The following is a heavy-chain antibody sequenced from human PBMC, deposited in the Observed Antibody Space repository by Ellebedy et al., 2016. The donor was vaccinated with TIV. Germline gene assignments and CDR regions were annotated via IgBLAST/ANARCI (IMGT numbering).Heavy chain of an antibody. CDR2: VRSDGTTK. D-gene: IGHD3-16*01. Sequence: GESLKISCATSGFSVSGMHWVRQAPGQGLEWVAFVRSDGTTKYYIDSVQGRFTISRDSSKNTLDLQMNSLRAEDTGVYYCVKGAYPVPTVMAVWGQGTMVTVS. CDR3: VKGAYPVPTVMAV. J-gene: IGHJ6*02. V-gene: IGHV3-30*02. CDR1: GFSVSG.